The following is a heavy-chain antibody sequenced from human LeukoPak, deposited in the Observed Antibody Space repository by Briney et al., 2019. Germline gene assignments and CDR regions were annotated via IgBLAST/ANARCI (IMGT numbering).Heavy chain of an antibody. Sequence: ASVKVSCKTSGYSFTSFGISWVRQAPGQGLEWMAWISASNCNTKYVEKFQGRVTMTTDNSTSTAYMELRSLGSDDTAIYYCASWYYYDSSGYYEETDAFDIWGQGTMVTVSS. CDR2: ISASNCNT. V-gene: IGHV1-18*01. CDR3: ASWYYYDSSGYYEETDAFDI. D-gene: IGHD3-22*01. CDR1: GYSFTSFG. J-gene: IGHJ3*02.